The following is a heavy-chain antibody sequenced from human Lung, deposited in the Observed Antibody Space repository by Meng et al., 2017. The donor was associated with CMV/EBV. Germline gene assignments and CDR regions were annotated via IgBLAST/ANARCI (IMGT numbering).Heavy chain of an antibody. D-gene: IGHD1-1*01. CDR1: GDSVSSNSVA. CDR3: ARGYSHRFDY. CDR2: TYYRSKWYN. Sequence: LRLSCAISGDSVSSNSVAWNWIRQSPSRGLEWLGRTYYRSKWYNDYAVSVKSRITINPDTSKNQFSLQLKSVTPEDTAVYYCARGYSHRFDYWGQGTXVTVSS. J-gene: IGHJ4*02. V-gene: IGHV6-1*01.